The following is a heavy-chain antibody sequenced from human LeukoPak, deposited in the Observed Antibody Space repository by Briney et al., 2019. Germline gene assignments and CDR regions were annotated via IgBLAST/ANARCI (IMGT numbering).Heavy chain of an antibody. D-gene: IGHD1-26*01. Sequence: GGSLRLSCVASGFMFSSHGMHWVRQAPGKGLEWVAVTSYDGSKEHYADSVKGRFTISRDNSKNMLYLQKESLRPEDTAVYYCASRSGRYSDDAFDIWGQGTVVTVSS. CDR1: GFMFSSHG. J-gene: IGHJ3*02. CDR3: ASRSGRYSDDAFDI. V-gene: IGHV3-30*03. CDR2: TSYDGSKE.